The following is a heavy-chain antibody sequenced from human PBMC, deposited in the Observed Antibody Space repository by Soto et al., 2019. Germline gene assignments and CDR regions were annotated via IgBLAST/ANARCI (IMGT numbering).Heavy chain of an antibody. D-gene: IGHD3-16*01. CDR1: GFKFSNYA. CDR2: ISATGGGT. CDR3: AKDRRAGGNSAFYFDF. J-gene: IGHJ4*02. Sequence: LRLSCAASGFKFSNYAMSWVRQAPVKGLEWVSLISATGGGTYYADSVKGRFTISRDNSHNTLYLQVHSLTAEDTAVYYCAKDRRAGGNSAFYFDFWGQGAQVTFYS. V-gene: IGHV3-23*01.